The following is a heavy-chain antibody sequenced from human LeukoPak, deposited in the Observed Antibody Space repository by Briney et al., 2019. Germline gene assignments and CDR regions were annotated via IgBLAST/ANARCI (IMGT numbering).Heavy chain of an antibody. CDR1: GGSISSSSYY. CDR3: AGIAGIDYYGSGSYYPPGAFDI. D-gene: IGHD3-10*01. CDR2: INHSGST. Sequence: PSETLSLTCTVSGGSISSSSYYWSWIRQPPGKGLEWIGEINHSGSTNYNPSLKSRVTISVDTSKNQFSLKLSSVTAADTAVYYCAGIAGIDYYGSGSYYPPGAFDIWGQGTMVTVSS. J-gene: IGHJ3*02. V-gene: IGHV4-39*07.